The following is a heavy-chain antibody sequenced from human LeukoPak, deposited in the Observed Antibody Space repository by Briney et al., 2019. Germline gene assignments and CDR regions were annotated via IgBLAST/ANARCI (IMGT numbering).Heavy chain of an antibody. J-gene: IGHJ6*02. CDR3: ARDRTADGVYCSGGSCYSEDYYYGMDV. CDR2: IYYSGST. Sequence: SETLSLTCAVYGGSVRDNYWSWIRQPPGKGLEWIGYIYYSGSTNYNPSLKSRVTISVDTSKNQFSLKLSSVTAADTAVYYCARDRTADGVYCSGGSCYSEDYYYGMDVWGQGTTVTVSS. V-gene: IGHV4-59*02. CDR1: GGSVRDNY. D-gene: IGHD2-15*01.